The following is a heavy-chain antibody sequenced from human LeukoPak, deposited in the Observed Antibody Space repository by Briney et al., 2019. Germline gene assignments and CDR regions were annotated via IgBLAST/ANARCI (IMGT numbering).Heavy chain of an antibody. CDR1: GFPFDRYW. V-gene: IGHV3-7*01. J-gene: IGHJ4*02. CDR3: ARQPIYEAYFDF. D-gene: IGHD3-16*01. Sequence: PGGSLRLSCAASGFPFDRYWMSWVRLAPGKGLEWVANIKHYGSEKTFVDSVKGRFTISRDNAENSLYLQMNSLRAEDTAVYYCARQPIYEAYFDFWGQGTLVTVSS. CDR2: IKHYGSEK.